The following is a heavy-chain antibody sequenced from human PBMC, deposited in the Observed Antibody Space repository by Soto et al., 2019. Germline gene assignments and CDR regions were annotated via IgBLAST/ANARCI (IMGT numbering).Heavy chain of an antibody. CDR3: ARDSVLRFFDYYYYYGMDV. V-gene: IGHV4-59*01. Sequence: SETLSLTCTVSGGSISSYYWSWIRQPPGKGLEWIGYIYYSGSTNYNPSLKSRVTISVDTSKNQFSLKLSSVTAADTAVYYCARDSVLRFFDYYYYYGMDVWGQGTTVTVSS. J-gene: IGHJ6*02. CDR1: GGSISSYY. D-gene: IGHD3-3*01. CDR2: IYYSGST.